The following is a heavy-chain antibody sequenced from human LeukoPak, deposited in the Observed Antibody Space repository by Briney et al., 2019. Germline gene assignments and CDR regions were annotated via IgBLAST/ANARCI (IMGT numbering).Heavy chain of an antibody. V-gene: IGHV3-9*01. Sequence: GRSLRLSCAVSGFTFEDHVMHWVRHAPGKGLEWVSSISWSGDRMGYADAVKGRFTISRDNAKNSLFLQMNSLRVEDTALYYCAKDLGGSATTVWGQGTLVTVSS. J-gene: IGHJ4*02. CDR1: GFTFEDHV. CDR2: ISWSGDRM. CDR3: AKDLGGSATTV. D-gene: IGHD2-2*01.